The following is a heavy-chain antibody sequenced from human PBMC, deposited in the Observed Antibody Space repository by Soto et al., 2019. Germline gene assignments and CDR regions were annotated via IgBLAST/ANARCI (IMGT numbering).Heavy chain of an antibody. V-gene: IGHV1-3*01. CDR1: GYTFTSYA. Sequence: QVQLVQSGAEVKKPGASVKVSCKASGYTFTSYAMHWVRQAPGQRLEWMGWINAGNGNTKYSQKFQGRVTITRDTSASTAYMVLMSMRSEDTAVYYCARGPGGPDCPGDYWGQGTLVTVSS. CDR2: INAGNGNT. CDR3: ARGPGGPDCPGDY. D-gene: IGHD2-21*02. J-gene: IGHJ4*02.